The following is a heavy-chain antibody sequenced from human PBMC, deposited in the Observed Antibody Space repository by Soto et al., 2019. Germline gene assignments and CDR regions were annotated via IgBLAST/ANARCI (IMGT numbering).Heavy chain of an antibody. CDR2: IKSRPDGGTT. D-gene: IGHD3-10*01. V-gene: IGHV3-15*07. Sequence: PGGSLRLSCVASGFIFSNAWMNWVRQAPGKGLEWVGRIKSRPDGGTTDYAAPVKGRFTISRDDSKNTLYLQMNTLKAEDTAVYFWTTDLPGGPDDYWGQGNLGTVSS. CDR3: TTDLPGGPDDY. J-gene: IGHJ4*02. CDR1: GFIFSNAW.